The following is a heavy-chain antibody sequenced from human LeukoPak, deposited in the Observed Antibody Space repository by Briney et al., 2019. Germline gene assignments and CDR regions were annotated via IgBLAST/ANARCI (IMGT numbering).Heavy chain of an antibody. CDR3: AKTRTGYSSGWLIDY. D-gene: IGHD6-19*01. CDR1: GFTFSSYA. CDR2: ISGSGGST. J-gene: IGHJ4*02. V-gene: IGHV3-23*01. Sequence: GGSLRLSCAASGFTFSSYAMSWVRQAPGKGLEGVSAISGSGGSTYYADSVKGRFTISRDNSKNTLYLQMNSLRAEDTAVYYCAKTRTGYSSGWLIDYWGQGTLVTVSS.